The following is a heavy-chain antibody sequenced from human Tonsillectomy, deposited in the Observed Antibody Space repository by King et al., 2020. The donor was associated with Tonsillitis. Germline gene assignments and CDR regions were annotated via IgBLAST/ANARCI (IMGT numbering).Heavy chain of an antibody. CDR2: IYWDYDN. CDR3: AHVYYYDSSGYRRVFDY. CDR1: GSSLSTSGVG. D-gene: IGHD3-22*01. V-gene: IGHV2-5*02. J-gene: IGHJ4*02. Sequence: TLKESGPTLVKPTQTLTLTCTFSGSSLSTSGVGVGWIRQPPGKALEWLALIYWDYDNRSIHSLKSRPTITKDTSKNQVVLTMTNLDPVETAKYYCAHVYYYDSSGYRRVFDYWGQGTLVTVSS.